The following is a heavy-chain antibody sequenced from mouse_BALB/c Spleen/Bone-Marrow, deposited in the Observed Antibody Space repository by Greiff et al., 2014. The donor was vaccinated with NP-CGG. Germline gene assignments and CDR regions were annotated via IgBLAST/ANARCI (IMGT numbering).Heavy chain of an antibody. CDR1: GYTFTSYV. J-gene: IGHJ2*01. Sequence: EVQLQQPGPELVKPGASVKMSCMASGYTFTSYVMHWVKQKPGQGLEWIGYINPFNDGIEYNEKFKVKATLTSDKSSSTAYMELSSLTSEDSAVYYCARGTTVVGDYWGQGTTLTVSS. CDR3: ARGTTVVGDY. CDR2: INPFNDGI. V-gene: IGHV1-14*01. D-gene: IGHD1-1*01.